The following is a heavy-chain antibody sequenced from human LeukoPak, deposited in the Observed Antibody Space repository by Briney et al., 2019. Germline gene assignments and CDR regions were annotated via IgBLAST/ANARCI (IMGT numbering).Heavy chain of an antibody. CDR1: GGSISSGGYY. D-gene: IGHD3-10*01. J-gene: IGHJ4*02. V-gene: IGHV4-61*02. CDR2: IHSSGST. CDR3: ARDQTYSGSGIYTYFDY. Sequence: SETLSLTCTVSGGSISSGGYYWSWIRQPAGKGLEYLGRIHSSGSTNYNPSLTSRVTISRDTSKNHYSLKLSSVTATDTAVYYCARDQTYSGSGIYTYFDYWGQGILVAVSS.